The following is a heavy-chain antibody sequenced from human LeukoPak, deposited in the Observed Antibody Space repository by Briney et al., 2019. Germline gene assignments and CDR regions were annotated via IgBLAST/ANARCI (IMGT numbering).Heavy chain of an antibody. J-gene: IGHJ4*02. CDR2: VHLDGRT. CDR3: AREGGFYRPLDY. Sequence: SETLSLTCGVSGGSVTSTNWWTWVRQPPGKGLEWIGGVHLDGRTNYNPSLKSRLTMSVDLSENHVSLKLTSVTAADTAVYYCAREGGFYRPLDYSGQGTLVTVSS. CDR1: GGSVTSTNW. D-gene: IGHD3-3*01. V-gene: IGHV4-4*02.